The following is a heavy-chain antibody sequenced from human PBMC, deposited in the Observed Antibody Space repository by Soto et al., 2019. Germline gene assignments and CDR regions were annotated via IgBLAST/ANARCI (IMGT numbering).Heavy chain of an antibody. V-gene: IGHV4-31*03. Sequence: QVQLQESCPGLVKPSQTLSLTCTVSGGSISSGGYYWSWIRQHPGTGLEWIGYIYYSRSTYYNPALKSRVTMSVDTAKNQFSLKLSSVTAADTAVYYCAIYDSSGSRGFQHWGQGTLVTVSS. CDR2: IYYSRST. CDR3: AIYDSSGSRGFQH. J-gene: IGHJ1*01. CDR1: GGSISSGGYY. D-gene: IGHD3-22*01.